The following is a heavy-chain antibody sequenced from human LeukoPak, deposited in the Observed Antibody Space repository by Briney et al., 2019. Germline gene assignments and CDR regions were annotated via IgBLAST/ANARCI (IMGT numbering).Heavy chain of an antibody. D-gene: IGHD3-10*01. CDR3: ARDDYYGSGSLGY. J-gene: IGHJ4*02. CDR1: GFTFSSYA. CDR2: ISYDGSNK. Sequence: GGSLRLYCAASGFTFSSYAMHWVRQAPGKGLEWVAVISYDGSNKYYADSVKGRFTISRDNSKNTLYLQMNSLRAEDTAVYYCARDDYYGSGSLGYWGQGTLVTVSS. V-gene: IGHV3-30-3*01.